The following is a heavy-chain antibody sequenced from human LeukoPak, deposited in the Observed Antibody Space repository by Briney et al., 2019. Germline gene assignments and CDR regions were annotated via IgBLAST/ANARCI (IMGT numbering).Heavy chain of an antibody. CDR3: ARDLRIVVVAATGNY. D-gene: IGHD2-15*01. CDR2: ISYDGSNK. J-gene: IGHJ4*02. Sequence: GGSLRLSCAASGFTFSSYAMRWVRQAPGKGLEWVAVISYDGSNKYYSDSVKGRFTISRDNSKNTLYLQMNSLRAEDTAVYYCARDLRIVVVAATGNYWGQGTLVTVSS. CDR1: GFTFSSYA. V-gene: IGHV3-30-3*01.